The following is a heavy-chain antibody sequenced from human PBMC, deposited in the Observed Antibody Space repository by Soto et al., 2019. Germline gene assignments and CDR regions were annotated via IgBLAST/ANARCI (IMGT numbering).Heavy chain of an antibody. J-gene: IGHJ4*02. D-gene: IGHD3-10*01. CDR1: GYTFTIYD. CDR2: MNPNSGNT. CDR3: ARHLGELLWFGELLYGPFDY. Sequence: ASVKVSCKASGYTFTIYDINWVRQATGQGFEWMGWMNPNSGNTGYAQKLQGRVTMTTDTSTSTAYMELRSLRSDDTAVYYCARHLGELLWFGELLYGPFDYWGQGTLVTVSS. V-gene: IGHV1-8*01.